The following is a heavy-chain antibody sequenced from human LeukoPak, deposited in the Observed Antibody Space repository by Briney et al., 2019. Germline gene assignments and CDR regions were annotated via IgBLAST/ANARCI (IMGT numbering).Heavy chain of an antibody. Sequence: SQTLSLTCAVSGGAISGSLYYWSWIRQHPGKGLEWIGYIYHSGSTHYNPSLRSRVNISVDTSKNQFSLQLSSVTAADTAVYHCARVGRCSDGSCYGFDIWGQGTLVTVSS. J-gene: IGHJ4*02. CDR2: IYHSGST. CDR1: GGAISGSLYY. D-gene: IGHD2-15*01. V-gene: IGHV4-31*11. CDR3: ARVGRCSDGSCYGFDI.